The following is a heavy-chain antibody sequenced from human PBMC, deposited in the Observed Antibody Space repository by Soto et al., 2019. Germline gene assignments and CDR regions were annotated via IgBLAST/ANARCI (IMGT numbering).Heavy chain of an antibody. CDR1: GYTFTSYG. CDR3: ARDLTSSGWPNYYYYGMDV. V-gene: IGHV1-18*01. Sequence: ASVKVSCKASGYTFTSYGISWVRQTPGQGLEWMGWISAYNGNTNYAQKLQCRVTMTTDTSTSTAYMELRSLRSDDTAVYYCARDLTSSGWPNYYYYGMDVWGQGTTVTVSS. J-gene: IGHJ6*02. CDR2: ISAYNGNT. D-gene: IGHD6-19*01.